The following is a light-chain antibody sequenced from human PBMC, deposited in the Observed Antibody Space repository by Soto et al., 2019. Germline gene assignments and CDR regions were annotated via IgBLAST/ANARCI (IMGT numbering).Light chain of an antibody. Sequence: IQLTQSPSSLSASVGDRVTITCRASQGISSYLAWYQQKPGKAPKILISAASTLQSGVPSRFSGSGSGTDFTLTISRLQPEDFATYYCQQLSSYPITFGQGTRLEIK. CDR1: QGISSY. V-gene: IGKV1-9*01. CDR2: AAS. CDR3: QQLSSYPIT. J-gene: IGKJ5*01.